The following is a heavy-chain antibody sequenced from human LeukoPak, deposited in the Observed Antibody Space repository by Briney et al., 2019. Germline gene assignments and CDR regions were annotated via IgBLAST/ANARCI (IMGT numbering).Heavy chain of an antibody. CDR1: GFTFSISA. D-gene: IGHD5-12*01. V-gene: IGHV3-7*01. CDR3: ASGYSGYQSDY. J-gene: IGHJ4*02. CDR2: IKGDGSNK. Sequence: GGSLRLSCTASGFTFSISALHWVRQAPGKGLEWVANIKGDGSNKYYVDSVKGRFTISRDNAKNSLYLQMNSLRAEDTAVYYCASGYSGYQSDYWGQGTLVTVSS.